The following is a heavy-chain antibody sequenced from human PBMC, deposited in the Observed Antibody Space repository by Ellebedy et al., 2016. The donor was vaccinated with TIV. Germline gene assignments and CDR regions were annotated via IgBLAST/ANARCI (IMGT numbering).Heavy chain of an antibody. CDR2: INPKTGAT. CDR1: GYTFTGFY. V-gene: IGHV1-2*02. Sequence: AASVKVSCKASGYTFTGFYMHWVRQAPGQGLEWMGWINPKTGATNSPQKFKDRVTMTRDTSISTADMELSRLTSDDTAVYYCATPNYEGGFDHWGQGTLVTVSS. CDR3: ATPNYEGGFDH. J-gene: IGHJ4*02. D-gene: IGHD4/OR15-4a*01.